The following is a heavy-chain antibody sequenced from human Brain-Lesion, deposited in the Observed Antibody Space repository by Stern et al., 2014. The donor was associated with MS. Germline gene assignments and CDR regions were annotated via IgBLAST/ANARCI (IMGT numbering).Heavy chain of an antibody. CDR1: GGSVSSTSYA. CDR3: AGEEDIRYCSGGSCTGNWFDP. CDR2: IYYSGNT. J-gene: IGHJ5*02. D-gene: IGHD2-15*01. V-gene: IGHV4-39*01. Sequence: QMQLVESGPGLVKPSETLSLTCTVAGGSVSSTSYAWAWIRQPPGKGLEWIGTIYYSGNTYYSPSLKSRLTISLDPSTNQFSLQRRSVTAADTAVYYCAGEEDIRYCSGGSCTGNWFDPWGQGTLVTVSS.